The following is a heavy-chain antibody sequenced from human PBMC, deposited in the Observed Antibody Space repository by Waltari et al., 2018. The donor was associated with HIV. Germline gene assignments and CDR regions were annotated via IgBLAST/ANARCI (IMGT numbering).Heavy chain of an antibody. Sequence: QVQLVQSGTEVRHPGASVTVACRTSGYTFGAYNLHWVRQAPGEGFEWVGWINPGNGDTDYAQKFQGWVTMTKGTSSNTVYLTLNRLRSDDTAIYYCSRSESSTWANLDFWGQGTLVSVSS. CDR3: SRSESSTWANLDF. CDR1: GYTFGAYN. V-gene: IGHV1-2*04. J-gene: IGHJ4*02. CDR2: INPGNGDT. D-gene: IGHD3-10*01.